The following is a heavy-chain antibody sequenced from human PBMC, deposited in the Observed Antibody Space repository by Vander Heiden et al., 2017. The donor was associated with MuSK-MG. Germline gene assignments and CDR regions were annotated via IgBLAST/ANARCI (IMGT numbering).Heavy chain of an antibody. Sequence: EVQLVESGGGLVQPGGSLGPSCAASGFTFRSYWMSWVRQAPGKGLEWVANIKQDGSEKYYVDSVKGRFTISRDNAKNSLYLQMNSLRAEDTAVYYCARDYSSSLLEDAFDIWGQGTMVTVSS. CDR3: ARDYSSSLLEDAFDI. D-gene: IGHD6-6*01. V-gene: IGHV3-7*01. J-gene: IGHJ3*02. CDR2: IKQDGSEK. CDR1: GFTFRSYW.